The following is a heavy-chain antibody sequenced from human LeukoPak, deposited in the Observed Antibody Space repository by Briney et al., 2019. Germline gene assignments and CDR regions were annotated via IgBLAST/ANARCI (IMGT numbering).Heavy chain of an antibody. D-gene: IGHD2-2*01. CDR2: IIPIFGTA. J-gene: IGHJ3*01. V-gene: IGHV1-69*01. CDR3: AGGYCSSTSCLPSY. Sequence: SVKVSCKASGGTFSSYAISWVRQAPGQGLEWMGGIIPIFGTANYAQKFQGRVTITADESTSTAYMELSSLRSEDTAVYYCAGGYCSSTSCLPSYWGQGTMVTVSS. CDR1: GGTFSSYA.